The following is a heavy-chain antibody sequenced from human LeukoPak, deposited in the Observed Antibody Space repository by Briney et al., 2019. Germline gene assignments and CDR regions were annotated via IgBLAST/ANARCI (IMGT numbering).Heavy chain of an antibody. V-gene: IGHV3-21*01. Sequence: PGGSLRLSCAASGYTFISDSMTWVRQAPGRGLGRVSSMSRSSSYIYYADSVKGRFTISRDNAKNSLYLQMNSLRAEDTAVYYCARDFPASGYYSHDAFDIWGQGTMVTVSS. D-gene: IGHD3-22*01. CDR1: GYTFISDS. J-gene: IGHJ3*02. CDR3: ARDFPASGYYSHDAFDI. CDR2: MSRSSSYI.